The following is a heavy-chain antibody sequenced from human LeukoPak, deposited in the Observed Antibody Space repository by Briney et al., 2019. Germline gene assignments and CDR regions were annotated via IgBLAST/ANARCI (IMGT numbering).Heavy chain of an antibody. D-gene: IGHD2-21*02. CDR3: ARDPAYCGGDCYSVYEDAFDI. Sequence: SETESLTCAVYGGSFSGYYWSWIRQPPGKGLEWIGEINHSGSTNYNPSLKSRVTISVDTSKNQFSLKLSSVTAADTAVYYCARDPAYCGGDCYSVYEDAFDIWGQGTRVTVSS. J-gene: IGHJ3*02. CDR2: INHSGST. CDR1: GGSFSGYY. V-gene: IGHV4-34*01.